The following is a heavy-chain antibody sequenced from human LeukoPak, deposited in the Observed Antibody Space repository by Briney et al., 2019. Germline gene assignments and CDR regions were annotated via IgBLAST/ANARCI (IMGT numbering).Heavy chain of an antibody. D-gene: IGHD2-2*01. Sequence: PSETPSLTCTVSGGSISSSSYYWGWIRQPPGKGLEWIGSIYYSGSTYYNPSLKSRVTISVDTSKNQFSLKLSSVTAADTAVYYCARHRYCSSTSCYFFDYWGQGTLVTVPS. CDR1: GGSISSSSYY. CDR3: ARHRYCSSTSCYFFDY. CDR2: IYYSGST. J-gene: IGHJ4*02. V-gene: IGHV4-39*01.